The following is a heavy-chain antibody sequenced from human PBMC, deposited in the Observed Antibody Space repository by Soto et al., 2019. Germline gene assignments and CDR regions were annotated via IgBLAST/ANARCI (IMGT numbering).Heavy chain of an antibody. D-gene: IGHD2-8*01. Sequence: GGSLRLSCAASGFTFDDYAMHWVRQAPGKGLEWVSGISWNSGSIGYADSVKGRFTISRDNAKNSLYLQMNSLRAEDTALYYCAKFGNCTNGVCADAFDIWGQGTMVTVSS. CDR2: ISWNSGSI. CDR3: AKFGNCTNGVCADAFDI. CDR1: GFTFDDYA. J-gene: IGHJ3*02. V-gene: IGHV3-9*01.